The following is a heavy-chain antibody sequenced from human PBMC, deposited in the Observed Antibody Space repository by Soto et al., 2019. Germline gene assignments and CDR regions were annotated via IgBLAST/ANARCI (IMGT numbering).Heavy chain of an antibody. D-gene: IGHD3-22*01. CDR1: GGSISSGGYY. V-gene: IGHV4-31*03. CDR3: ARVMDYYDSSGYFDH. J-gene: IGHJ4*02. CDR2: IYYSGST. Sequence: SETLSLTCTVSGGSISSGGYYWSWIRQHPGKGLEWIGYIYYSGSTYYNPSLKSRVTISVDTSKNQFSLKLSSVTAADTAVYYCARVMDYYDSSGYFDHWGQGTLVTVAS.